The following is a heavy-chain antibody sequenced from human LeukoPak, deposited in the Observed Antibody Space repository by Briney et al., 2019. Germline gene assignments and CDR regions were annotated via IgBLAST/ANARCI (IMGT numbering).Heavy chain of an antibody. CDR1: GGSFSGYY. CDR3: ARSEATSNFDY. Sequence: SETLSLTCAVYGGSFSGYYWSWIRQPPGKGLEWIGEINHSGSTNYNPSLKSRVTISVDTSKNQFSLKLSSVTAADTAVYYCARSEATSNFDYWGQGTLVTVSS. J-gene: IGHJ4*02. D-gene: IGHD5-12*01. CDR2: INHSGST. V-gene: IGHV4-34*01.